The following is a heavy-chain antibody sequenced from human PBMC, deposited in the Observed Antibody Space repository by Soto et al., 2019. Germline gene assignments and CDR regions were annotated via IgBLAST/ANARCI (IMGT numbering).Heavy chain of an antibody. CDR3: AKPNLYCSSTSCYDY. CDR2: VSGSGNST. D-gene: IGHD2-2*01. V-gene: IGHV3-23*01. J-gene: IGHJ4*02. CDR1: LFSFSDRA. Sequence: SLRLSCAASLFSFSDRAITWVRQSPGKGLEWVSVVSGSGNSTYYADSVKGRFTISRDNSNNTLYLQMNSLRAEDTAIYYCAKPNLYCSSTSCYDYWGQGTLVTVSS.